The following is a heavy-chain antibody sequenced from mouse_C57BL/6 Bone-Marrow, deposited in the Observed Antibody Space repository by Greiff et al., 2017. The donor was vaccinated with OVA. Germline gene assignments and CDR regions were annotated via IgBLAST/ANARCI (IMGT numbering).Heavy chain of an antibody. Sequence: QVQLKESGAELVRPGASVKMSCKASGYTFTSYNMHWVKQTPRQGLEWIGAIYPGNGDTSYNQKFKGKATLTVDKSSSTAYMQLSSLTSEDSAVYFCARAYYSNYMFAYWGQGTLVTVSA. CDR1: GYTFTSYN. CDR2: IYPGNGDT. J-gene: IGHJ3*01. D-gene: IGHD2-5*01. CDR3: ARAYYSNYMFAY. V-gene: IGHV1-12*01.